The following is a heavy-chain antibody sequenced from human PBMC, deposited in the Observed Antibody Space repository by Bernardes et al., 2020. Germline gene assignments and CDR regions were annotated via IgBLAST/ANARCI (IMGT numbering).Heavy chain of an antibody. CDR2: ISSSSSYI. V-gene: IGHV3-21*01. CDR1: GFTFSSYS. J-gene: IGHJ4*02. D-gene: IGHD3-22*01. Sequence: GGSLRLSCAASGFTFSSYSMNWVRQAPGKGLEWVSSISSSSSYIYYADSVKGRFTISRDNAKNSLYLQMNSLRAEDTAVYYCARDHGWLSPRYFDYWGQGTLVTVSS. CDR3: ARDHGWLSPRYFDY.